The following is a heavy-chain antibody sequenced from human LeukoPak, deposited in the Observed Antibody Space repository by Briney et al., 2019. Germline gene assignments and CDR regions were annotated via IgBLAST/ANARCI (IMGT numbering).Heavy chain of an antibody. Sequence: GGSLRLSCAASGFTFSSYAMSWVRQAPEKGLEWVSTISGSGGGTYYADSVKGRFTISRDDSKNTLYLQMKSLRAEDTAVYYCARDLSGPLDYWGQGTLATVSS. D-gene: IGHD5-12*01. V-gene: IGHV3-23*01. CDR2: ISGSGGGT. CDR1: GFTFSSYA. CDR3: ARDLSGPLDY. J-gene: IGHJ4*02.